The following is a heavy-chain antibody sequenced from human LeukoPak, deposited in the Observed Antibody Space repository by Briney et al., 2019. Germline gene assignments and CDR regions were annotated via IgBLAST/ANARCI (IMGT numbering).Heavy chain of an antibody. CDR1: GFTFSSYA. CDR3: ARLLRFLATSEFDY. J-gene: IGHJ4*02. D-gene: IGHD3-3*01. CDR2: ISYDGSNK. Sequence: GRSLRLSCAASGFTFSSYAMHWVRQAPGKGLEWVAVISYDGSNKYYADSVKGRFTISRDNSKNTLYLQMNSLRAEDTAVYYCARLLRFLATSEFDYWGQGTLVTVSS. V-gene: IGHV3-30-3*01.